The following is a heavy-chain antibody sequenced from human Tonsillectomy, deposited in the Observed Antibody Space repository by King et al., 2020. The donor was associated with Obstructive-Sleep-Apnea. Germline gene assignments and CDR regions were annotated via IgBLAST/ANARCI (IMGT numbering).Heavy chain of an antibody. V-gene: IGHV4-34*01. CDR2: INHSGST. CDR3: ARGEAAAFYY. J-gene: IGHJ4*02. D-gene: IGHD6-13*01. Sequence: VQLQQWGAGLLKPSETLSLTCAVYGGSFSGYYWSWIRQPPGKGLELSGEINHSGSTNNNPSLKSRVTISVDTSKNQFSLKLSSVTAADTAVYYCARGEAAAFYYWGQGTLVTVSS. CDR1: GGSFSGYY.